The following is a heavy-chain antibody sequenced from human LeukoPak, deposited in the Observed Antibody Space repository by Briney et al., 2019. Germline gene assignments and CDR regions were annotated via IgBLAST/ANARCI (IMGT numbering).Heavy chain of an antibody. D-gene: IGHD6-19*01. V-gene: IGHV1-69*10. CDR3: AREPHPRSIAVASNWFDP. Sequence: ASVKVSCKASGGTFSSYAISWVRQAPGQGLEWMGGIIPILGIANYAQKFQGRVTITADKSTSTAYMELSSLRSEDTAVYYCAREPHPRSIAVASNWFDPWGQGTLVTVSS. CDR2: IIPILGIA. J-gene: IGHJ5*02. CDR1: GGTFSSYA.